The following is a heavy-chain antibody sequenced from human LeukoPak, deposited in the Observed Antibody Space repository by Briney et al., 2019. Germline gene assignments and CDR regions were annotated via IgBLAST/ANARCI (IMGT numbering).Heavy chain of an antibody. CDR3: AKGRGKDGQNLFDY. V-gene: IGHV3-20*04. CDR2: IIWNGGST. D-gene: IGHD5-24*01. J-gene: IGHJ4*02. CDR1: GFTFDDYG. Sequence: PGGSLRLSCAASGFTFDDYGMSWGRQAPGKGLEWVSGIIWNGGSTVYADSVKGRFSISRDNAKNSLYLQMNSLRAEDTAVYYCAKGRGKDGQNLFDYWGQGTLITVSS.